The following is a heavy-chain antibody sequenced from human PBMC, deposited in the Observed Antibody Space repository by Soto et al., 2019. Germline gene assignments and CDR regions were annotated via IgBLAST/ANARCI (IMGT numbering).Heavy chain of an antibody. J-gene: IGHJ4*02. CDR2: ISGSGGST. V-gene: IGHV3-23*01. Sequence: PGGSLRLSCTVSGFTFSSYAMNWVRQAPGKGLEWVSAISGSGGSTSYADSVKGRFTISRDKSKSTLYLQMNSLRAEDTAVYYCAKGSYDSSSYYNYFDYWGQGTLVTVSS. CDR1: GFTFSSYA. D-gene: IGHD3-22*01. CDR3: AKGSYDSSSYYNYFDY.